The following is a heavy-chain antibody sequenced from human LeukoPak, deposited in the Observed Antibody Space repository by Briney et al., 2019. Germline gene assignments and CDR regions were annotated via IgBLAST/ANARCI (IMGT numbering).Heavy chain of an antibody. D-gene: IGHD3-10*01. CDR1: GFTVSSNC. Sequence: TGGSLRLSCAASGFTVSSNCMSWVRQAPGKGLEWVSVIYGGGSTYYADSVKGRFTISRDNSKNTLYLQMNSLRAEDTAVYYCARARYYYGSGSYEYWGQGTLVTVSS. CDR3: ARARYYYGSGSYEY. CDR2: IYGGGST. J-gene: IGHJ4*02. V-gene: IGHV3-53*01.